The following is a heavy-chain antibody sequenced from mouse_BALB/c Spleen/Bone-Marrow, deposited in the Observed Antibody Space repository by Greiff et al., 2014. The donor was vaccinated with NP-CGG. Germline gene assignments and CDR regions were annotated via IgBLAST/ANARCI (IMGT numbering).Heavy chain of an antibody. Sequence: EVQRVESGGGLVQPGGSLKLSCAASGFTFSSYTLSWVRQTPEKRLEWVAYISNGGGSTYYPDTVKGRFTISRDNAKNTLYLQMISLKSEDTAMYYCARHGGSRGYYFDYWGQGTTLTVSS. D-gene: IGHD1-1*01. CDR3: ARHGGSRGYYFDY. J-gene: IGHJ2*01. V-gene: IGHV5-12-2*01. CDR1: GFTFSSYT. CDR2: ISNGGGST.